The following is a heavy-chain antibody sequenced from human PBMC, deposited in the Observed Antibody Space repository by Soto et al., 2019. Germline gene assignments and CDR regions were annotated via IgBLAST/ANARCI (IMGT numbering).Heavy chain of an antibody. CDR1: GLIFSNYK. D-gene: IGHD2-8*01. J-gene: IGHJ4*02. V-gene: IGHV3-74*01. CDR3: ARDTNGLHY. CDR2: ISTDGSIT. Sequence: EVQLVESGGGLVQPGGSLRLSCAASGLIFSNYKMHWVRQAPGKGLVWVSRISTDGSITDYADSVKGRFTVSRDNAKSKLYLQMNSLRVDDTAVYYCARDTNGLHYWGQGTLVTVSS.